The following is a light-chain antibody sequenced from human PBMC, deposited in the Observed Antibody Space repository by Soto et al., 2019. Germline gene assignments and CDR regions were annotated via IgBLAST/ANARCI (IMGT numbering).Light chain of an antibody. CDR2: GNT. CDR1: SSNIGAGCE. J-gene: IGLJ1*01. Sequence: QSLLTQPPSVSLAPGQRVTISCTGCSSNIGAGCEVHWYQHLPGKAPKLLIYGNTNRPSGVPDRFSGSKSGTSASLAITGLQAEDEADYYCQSYDSSLSASYVFGGGTKVTVL. CDR3: QSYDSSLSASYV. V-gene: IGLV1-40*01.